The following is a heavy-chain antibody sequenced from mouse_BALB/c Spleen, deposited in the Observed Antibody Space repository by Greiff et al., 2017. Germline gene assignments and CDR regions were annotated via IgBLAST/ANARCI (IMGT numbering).Heavy chain of an antibody. CDR2: ISDGGSYT. D-gene: IGHD1-1*01. J-gene: IGHJ2*01. CDR3: ARDRGYYGSSYAFDY. CDR1: GFTFSDYY. V-gene: IGHV5-4*02. Sequence: DVQLVESGGGLVKPGGSLKLSCAASGFTFSDYYMYWVRQTPEKRLEWVATISDGGSYTYYPDSVKGRFTISRDNAKNNLYLQMSSLKSEDTAMYYCARDRGYYGSSYAFDYWGQGTTLTVSS.